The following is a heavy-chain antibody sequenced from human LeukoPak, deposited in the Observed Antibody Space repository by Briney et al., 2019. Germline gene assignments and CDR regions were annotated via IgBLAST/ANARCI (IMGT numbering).Heavy chain of an antibody. CDR1: GYPFTCYS. CDR3: ARGGGGGYDILTGYFQPASDY. V-gene: IGHV7-4-1*02. CDR2: INHNTWNP. D-gene: IGHD3-9*01. J-gene: IGHJ4*02. Sequence: GASVKGFCQAFGYPFTCYSKNWVGQAPGKGLEWVGWINHNTWNPTYAQGFTGRFVFSLDTSVSTAYLQISSLKAEDTAVYYCARGGGGGYDILTGYFQPASDYWGQGTLVTVSS.